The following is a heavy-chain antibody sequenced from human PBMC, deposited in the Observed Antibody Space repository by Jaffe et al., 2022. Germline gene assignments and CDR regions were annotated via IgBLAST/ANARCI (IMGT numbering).Heavy chain of an antibody. CDR1: GGSISSSSYY. V-gene: IGHV4-39*01. CDR2: IYYSGST. Sequence: QLQLQESGPGLVKPSETLSLTCTVSGGSISSSSYYWGWIRQPPGKGLEWIGSIYYSGSTYYNPSLKSRVTISVDTSKNQFSLKLSSVTAADTAVYYCARLRPEVPAAWYYYYMDVWGKGTTVTVSS. J-gene: IGHJ6*03. D-gene: IGHD2-2*01. CDR3: ARLRPEVPAAWYYYYMDV.